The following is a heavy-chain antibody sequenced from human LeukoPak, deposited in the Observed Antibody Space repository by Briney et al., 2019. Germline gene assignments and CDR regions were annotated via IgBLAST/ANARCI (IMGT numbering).Heavy chain of an antibody. D-gene: IGHD1-7*01. V-gene: IGHV4-31*03. Sequence: PSETLSLTCTVSGGSISSGDYYWSWIRQHPGKGLEWIGYIYYSGSTYYNPSLKSRATISLDTSKKQFSLKLSSVTAADTAVYYCARAYLELRAAYYYGMDVWGQGTTVTVSS. CDR3: ARAYLELRAAYYYGMDV. CDR2: IYYSGST. J-gene: IGHJ6*02. CDR1: GGSISSGDYY.